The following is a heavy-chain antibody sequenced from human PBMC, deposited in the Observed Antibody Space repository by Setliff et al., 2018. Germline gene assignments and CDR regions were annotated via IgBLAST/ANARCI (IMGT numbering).Heavy chain of an antibody. D-gene: IGHD5-12*01. CDR3: ARESRFGYSGYDCAFDY. J-gene: IGHJ4*02. Sequence: PSETLSLTCTVSGGSISSNSHYWGWIRQPPGKGLEWIGSIHYSGSTYYNPSLESRVTISVDTSKNQFSLKMTPVTAADTAVYYCARESRFGYSGYDCAFDYWGQGMLVTVSS. V-gene: IGHV4-39*02. CDR2: IHYSGST. CDR1: GGSISSNSHY.